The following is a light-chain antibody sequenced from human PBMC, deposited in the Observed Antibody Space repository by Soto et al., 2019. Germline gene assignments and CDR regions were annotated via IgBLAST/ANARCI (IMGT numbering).Light chain of an antibody. CDR2: EVS. J-gene: IGLJ1*01. CDR3: SSYPTSTTLV. Sequence: QSVLTQPASVSGSPGQSMTISCTGTSSDVGGYNYVSWYQQHPGRAPKLMIYEVSNRPSGVSNRFSGSKSGNTASLTISGLQIEDEADYYCSSYPTSTTLVFGTGTKVTVL. V-gene: IGLV2-14*01. CDR1: SSDVGGYNY.